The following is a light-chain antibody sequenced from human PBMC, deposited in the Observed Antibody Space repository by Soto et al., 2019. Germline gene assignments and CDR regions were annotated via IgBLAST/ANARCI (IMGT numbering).Light chain of an antibody. V-gene: IGKV1-5*03. J-gene: IGKJ1*01. CDR1: QTISSW. CDR2: KAS. Sequence: DIQMTQSPSTLSGSVGARVTITCRASQTISSWLAWYQQKPGKAPKLLIYKASTLKSGVPSRFSGSGSGTEFTLTISSLQPDDFATYYCQHYNSYSEGFGQGTKVDIK. CDR3: QHYNSYSEG.